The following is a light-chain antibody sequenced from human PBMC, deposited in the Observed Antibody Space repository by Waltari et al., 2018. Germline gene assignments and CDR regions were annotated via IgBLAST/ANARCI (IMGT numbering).Light chain of an antibody. CDR1: QSINSNH. CDR2: GAS. J-gene: IGKJ2*01. Sequence: EVVLTQSPGPLSLSPGERATLSCRASQSINSNHLAWYQQKPGQGPRLLIYGASSRATGIPDRFSGSGSGTDFTLTITRLEHEDFAVYYCQQFGRSPTTFGQGTKLEIE. V-gene: IGKV3-20*01. CDR3: QQFGRSPTT.